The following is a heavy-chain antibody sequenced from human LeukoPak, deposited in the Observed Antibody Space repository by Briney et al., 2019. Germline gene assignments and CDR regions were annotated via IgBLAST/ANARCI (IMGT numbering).Heavy chain of an antibody. Sequence: GASEKVSCKASGYTFTSYGISWVRQAPGQGLEWMGWISAYNGNTNYAQKLQGRVTMTTDTSTSTAYMELRSLRSDDTAVYYCARDIAAAGNDAFDIWGQGTMVTVSS. V-gene: IGHV1-18*01. CDR1: GYTFTSYG. CDR2: ISAYNGNT. CDR3: ARDIAAAGNDAFDI. J-gene: IGHJ3*02. D-gene: IGHD6-13*01.